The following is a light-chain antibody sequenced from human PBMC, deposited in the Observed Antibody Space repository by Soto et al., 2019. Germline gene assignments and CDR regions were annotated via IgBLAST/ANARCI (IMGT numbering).Light chain of an antibody. J-gene: IGKJ1*01. CDR1: HSISRQ. V-gene: IGKV1-5*03. Sequence: DIQMTKSPSTLSASVGDRVSVTCRASHSISRQLAWYQQKPGKAPNLLIYQASNLKTGVPSRFSGSGSGTAFPLTISSLQPDDLATYYCLQYQSYWTFGQGTKVEVK. CDR2: QAS. CDR3: LQYQSYWT.